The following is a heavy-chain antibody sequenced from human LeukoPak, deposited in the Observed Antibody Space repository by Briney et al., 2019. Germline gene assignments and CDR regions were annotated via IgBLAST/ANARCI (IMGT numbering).Heavy chain of an antibody. D-gene: IGHD6-19*01. CDR1: SGSISSYY. CDR2: IYSSGST. Sequence: SETLSLTCTVSSGSISSYYWSWIRQPAGKGLEWIGRIYSSGSTNYNPSLKSRVTVSVDTSKNQISLELTSATAADTAVYYCARDPSYVSGYYDYWGQGTLVTVSS. V-gene: IGHV4-4*07. J-gene: IGHJ4*02. CDR3: ARDPSYVSGYYDY.